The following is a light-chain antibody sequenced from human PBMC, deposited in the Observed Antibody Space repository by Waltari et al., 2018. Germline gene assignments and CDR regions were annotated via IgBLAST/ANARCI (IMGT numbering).Light chain of an antibody. CDR2: KAS. Sequence: DIQMTQSPSTLSASVGDRVTIPCRASQSISHWLAWYQQKPGKAPKLLISKASSLEKEVPSRFSGSGSGTEFTLTITNLQPGDFATFYCQRYDDYPPTFGGGTKVEIK. V-gene: IGKV1-5*03. CDR3: QRYDDYPPT. J-gene: IGKJ4*01. CDR1: QSISHW.